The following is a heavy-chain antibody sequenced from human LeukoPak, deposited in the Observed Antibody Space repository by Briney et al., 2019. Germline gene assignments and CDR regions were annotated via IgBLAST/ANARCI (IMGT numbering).Heavy chain of an antibody. CDR3: ARAPDIVATFWFDP. V-gene: IGHV1-69*05. D-gene: IGHD5-12*01. CDR2: IIPIFGTT. CDR1: GGPFSSYA. Sequence: ASVKVSCKASGGPFSSYAFSWVRQAPGQGLEWMGGIIPIFGTTNYAEKFQGRVTIITDESTGTAYMELSSLRSEDTAVYYCARAPDIVATFWFDPWGQGTLVTVSS. J-gene: IGHJ5*02.